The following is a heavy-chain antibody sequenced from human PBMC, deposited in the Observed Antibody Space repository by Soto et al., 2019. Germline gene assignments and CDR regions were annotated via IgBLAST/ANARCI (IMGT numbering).Heavy chain of an antibody. CDR1: GGTFRSYA. D-gene: IGHD5-18*01. CDR3: ASMVDTAMVGYYGMDV. CDR2: IIPIFGTA. J-gene: IGHJ6*02. V-gene: IGHV1-69*06. Sequence: QVQLVQSGAEVKKPGSSVKVSCKASGGTFRSYAISWVRQAPGQGLEWMGGIIPIFGTANYAQKFQGRVTITADKPTSTAYMELSSLRSEDTAVYYCASMVDTAMVGYYGMDVWGQGTTVTVSS.